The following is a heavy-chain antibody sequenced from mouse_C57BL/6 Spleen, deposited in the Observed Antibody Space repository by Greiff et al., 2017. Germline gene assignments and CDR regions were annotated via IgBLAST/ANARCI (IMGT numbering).Heavy chain of an antibody. V-gene: IGHV1-53*01. CDR3: AEGTRGSGWYFDV. CDR1: GYTFTSYW. J-gene: IGHJ1*03. CDR2: INPCNGGT. D-gene: IGHD1-1*01. Sequence: QVQLQQPGTELVKPGASVKLSCKASGYTFTSYWMHWVKQRPGQGLEWIGNINPCNGGTNYNEKFKSKATLTVDKSSSTAYMQLRSLTSEDSTVYYCAEGTRGSGWYFDVWGTGTTVTVSS.